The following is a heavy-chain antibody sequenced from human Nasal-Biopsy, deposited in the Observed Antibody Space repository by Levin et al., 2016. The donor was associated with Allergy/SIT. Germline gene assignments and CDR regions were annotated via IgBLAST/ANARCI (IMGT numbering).Heavy chain of an antibody. J-gene: IGHJ5*02. V-gene: IGHV3-21*01. D-gene: IGHD5/OR15-5a*01. CDR3: ARENYIVSMPGWLDP. CDR2: ISPSSSYI. Sequence: GGSLRLSCGASGFTLSSYTMIWVRQAPGKGLEWVSSISPSSSYIHYADSVKGRFTISRDNAKKSLYLQMNSLRAEDTAVYYCARENYIVSMPGWLDPWGQGTLVTVSS. CDR1: GFTLSSYT.